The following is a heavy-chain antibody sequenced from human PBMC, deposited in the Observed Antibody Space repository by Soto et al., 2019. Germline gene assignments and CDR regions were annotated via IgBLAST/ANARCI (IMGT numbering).Heavy chain of an antibody. D-gene: IGHD4-17*01. V-gene: IGHV3-23*01. CDR3: AKDRTQGYGDYDHAFDI. CDR2: ISGSGGST. Sequence: EVQLLASGGGLVQPGGSLRLSCAASGFTFSSYAMSWVRQAPGKGLEWVSAISGSGGSTYYADSVKGRFTISRDNSKNTLYLQMNSLRAEDTAVYYCAKDRTQGYGDYDHAFDIWGQGTMVTVSS. J-gene: IGHJ3*02. CDR1: GFTFSSYA.